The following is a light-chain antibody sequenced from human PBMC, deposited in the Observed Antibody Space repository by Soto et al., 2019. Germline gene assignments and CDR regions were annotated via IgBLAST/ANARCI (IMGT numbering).Light chain of an antibody. Sequence: QSALTQPPSASGSPGQSVTISCTGTSSDVGGYNYVSWYQQHPGKAPKLMISEVSKRPSGVPDRFSGSKSGNTASLTVSGLQAEDEADYYCSSYTNTPSVNYVFGTGTKVTVL. V-gene: IGLV2-8*01. J-gene: IGLJ1*01. CDR2: EVS. CDR3: SSYTNTPSVNYV. CDR1: SSDVGGYNY.